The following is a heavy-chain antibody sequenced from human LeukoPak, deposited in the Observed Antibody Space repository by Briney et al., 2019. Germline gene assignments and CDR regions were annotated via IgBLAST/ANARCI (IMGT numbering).Heavy chain of an antibody. V-gene: IGHV3-48*03. CDR3: ARDGDYGDYPDY. CDR2: ISSNGSTI. CDR1: GFTFSSYE. D-gene: IGHD4-17*01. Sequence: GGSLRLSCAASGFTFSSYEMNWVRQAPGKGLEWVSYISSNGSTIYYADSVKGRFTISRDNAKNSLYLQMNSLRAEDTAVYYCARDGDYGDYPDYWGQGTLVTVSS. J-gene: IGHJ4*02.